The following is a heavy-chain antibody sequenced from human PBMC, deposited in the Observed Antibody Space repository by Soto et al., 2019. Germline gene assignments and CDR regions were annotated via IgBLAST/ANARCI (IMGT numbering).Heavy chain of an antibody. J-gene: IGHJ4*02. V-gene: IGHV4-59*01. Sequence: QVQLQESGPGLVKPSETLSLTCTVSGGSISSYYWSWIRQPPGKGLEWIGYIYYSGSTNYNPSLKSRVTISVDTSKNQFSLKLSSVTAADTAVYYCARGGKPSWINWGQGTLVTVSS. CDR3: ARGGKPSWIN. CDR2: IYYSGST. CDR1: GGSISSYY. D-gene: IGHD2-15*01.